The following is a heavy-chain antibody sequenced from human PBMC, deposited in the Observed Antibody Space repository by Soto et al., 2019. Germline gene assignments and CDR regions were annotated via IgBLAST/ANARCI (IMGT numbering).Heavy chain of an antibody. Sequence: QGQLVESGGGVVQPGRSLRLSCAASGFTFSADGMHWVRQAPGKGLEWVAVISSDGSEKFYAASVKGRFTISRDNSKDTLYLQMNNLRAEDTAVYYCAKDRSSSWYYFENWGQGTLLTVSS. J-gene: IGHJ4*02. CDR1: GFTFSADG. CDR3: AKDRSSSWYYFEN. CDR2: ISSDGSEK. V-gene: IGHV3-30*18. D-gene: IGHD6-13*01.